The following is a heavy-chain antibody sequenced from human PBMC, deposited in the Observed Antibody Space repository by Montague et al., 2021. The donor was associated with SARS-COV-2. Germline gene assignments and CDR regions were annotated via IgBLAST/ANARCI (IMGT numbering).Heavy chain of an antibody. CDR3: ARQKMGSVTIFGAVMHDRWFDP. CDR2: IYYSGST. CDR1: GGSISSSSYY. J-gene: IGHJ5*02. Sequence: SETLSLTSTASGGSISSSSYYWGWIREPPGKGLEWIGNIYYSGSTYYXRCLKSRVTISVDTSKNQFSLKLSSVTAAATAVYYCARQKMGSVTIFGAVMHDRWFDPWGRGTLVTVSS. D-gene: IGHD3-3*01. V-gene: IGHV4-39*01.